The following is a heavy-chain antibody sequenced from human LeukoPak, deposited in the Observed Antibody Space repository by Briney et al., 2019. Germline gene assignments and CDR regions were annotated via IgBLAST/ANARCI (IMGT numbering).Heavy chain of an antibody. J-gene: IGHJ6*03. CDR1: GFTFSDYY. CDR3: ARGPQSYYDSSGYYYRYYYYMDV. V-gene: IGHV3-11*01. Sequence: PGGSLRLSCAASGFTFSDYYMSWIRQAPGKGLEWVSYISSSGSTIYYADSVKGRFTISRDNAKNSLYLQMNSLRAEDTAVYYCARGPQSYYDSSGYYYRYYYYMDVWGKGTTVTVSS. D-gene: IGHD3-22*01. CDR2: ISSSGSTI.